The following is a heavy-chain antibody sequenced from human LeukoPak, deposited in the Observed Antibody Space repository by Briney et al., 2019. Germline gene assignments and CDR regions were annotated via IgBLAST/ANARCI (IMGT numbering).Heavy chain of an antibody. V-gene: IGHV3-74*01. CDR2: INTDGSRI. CDR3: ARGIRLEYCSSTSCWGYFQH. CDR1: GFTFNDYW. Sequence: GGSLRLSCAASGFTFNDYWMHWVRQAPGQGLVWVSRINTDGSRIYYADSVKGRFTISRDNAKNSLYLQMNSLRAEDTAVYYCARGIRLEYCSSTSCWGYFQHWGQGTLVTVSS. D-gene: IGHD2-2*01. J-gene: IGHJ1*01.